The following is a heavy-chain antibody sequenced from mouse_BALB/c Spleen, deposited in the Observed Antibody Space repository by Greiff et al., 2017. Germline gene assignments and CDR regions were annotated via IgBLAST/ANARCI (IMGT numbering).Heavy chain of an antibody. J-gene: IGHJ4*01. V-gene: IGHV5-9*03. Sequence: EVKLMESGGGLVKPGGSLKLSCAASGFTFSSYTMSWVRQTPAKRLEWVATISSGGGNTYYPDSVKGRFTISRDNAKNNLYLQMSSLRSEDTALYYCARYNYRYDGFDYAMDYWGQGTSVTVSS. D-gene: IGHD2-14*01. CDR3: ARYNYRYDGFDYAMDY. CDR1: GFTFSSYT. CDR2: ISSGGGNT.